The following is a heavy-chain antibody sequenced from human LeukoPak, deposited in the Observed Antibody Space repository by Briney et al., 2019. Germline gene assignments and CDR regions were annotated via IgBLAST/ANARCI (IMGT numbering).Heavy chain of an antibody. V-gene: IGHV1-18*01. Sequence: ASVKVSCKASGGTFSSYAISWVRQAPGQGLEWMGWINPNSGGTNYAQKFQGRVTMTTDTSTSTAYMELRSLRSDDTAVYYCATEPITMIDWFDPWGQGTLVTVSS. CDR2: INPNSGGT. D-gene: IGHD3-22*01. CDR3: ATEPITMIDWFDP. J-gene: IGHJ5*02. CDR1: GGTFSSYA.